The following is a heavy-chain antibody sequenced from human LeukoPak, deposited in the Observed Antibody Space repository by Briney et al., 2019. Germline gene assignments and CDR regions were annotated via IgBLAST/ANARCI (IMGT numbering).Heavy chain of an antibody. CDR1: GDSINNYY. J-gene: IGHJ2*01. CDR2: IYYSGST. V-gene: IGHV4-59*01. Sequence: PAETLSLTCTVSGDSINNYYWSWIRQPPGKGLEYIGYIYYSGSTNYNPSLKSRVTMSVDTSENQFSLKLSSMTVADTAVYYCARPYYYGAGNYYNWYLDLWGRGTLVTVSS. D-gene: IGHD3-10*01. CDR3: ARPYYYGAGNYYNWYLDL.